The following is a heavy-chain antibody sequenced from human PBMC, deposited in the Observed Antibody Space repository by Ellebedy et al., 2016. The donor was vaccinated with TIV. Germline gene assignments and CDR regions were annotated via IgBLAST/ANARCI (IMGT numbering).Heavy chain of an antibody. D-gene: IGHD3-3*01. J-gene: IGHJ6*02. CDR1: GGSISSYS. CDR2: ISYSGST. Sequence: MPSETLSLTCTVSGGSISSYSWSWIRQPPGKGLEWIGYISYSGSTNYNPSLKSRVTLSVDTSKNQFSLKRSSVTAADTAVYYCASSPQGNDFWRGYYNYYYYYGMDVWGQGTTVTVSS. V-gene: IGHV4-59*12. CDR3: ASSPQGNDFWRGYYNYYYYYGMDV.